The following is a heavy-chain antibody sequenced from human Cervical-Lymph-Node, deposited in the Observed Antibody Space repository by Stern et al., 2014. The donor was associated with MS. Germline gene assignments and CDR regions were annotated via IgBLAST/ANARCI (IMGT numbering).Heavy chain of an antibody. D-gene: IGHD5-24*01. CDR1: RGSNSGTNY. V-gene: IGHV4-61*02. J-gene: IGHJ6*02. CDR2: VYTTGTT. Sequence: QVQLQESGPGLLKPSQTLSLTCTVSRGSNSGTNYWRWIRQPAGKGLEGIGHVYTTGTTTYNPSLQSRVAISIDTSKKLISLRLNSVTVADTAVYFCAKAQARWLGNEYSSYYGMDVWGQGTTVTVSS. CDR3: AKAQARWLGNEYSSYYGMDV.